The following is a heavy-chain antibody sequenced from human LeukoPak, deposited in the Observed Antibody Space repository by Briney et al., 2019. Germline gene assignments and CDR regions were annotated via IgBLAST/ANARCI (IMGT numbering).Heavy chain of an antibody. CDR1: GGSISGNY. V-gene: IGHV4-4*07. J-gene: IGHJ4*02. Sequence: SETLSLTCTVSGGSISGNYWSWIRQPAGKGLEWIGRIYNSGNINYNPSLKSRATMSVDASKNQLSLKLSSVTAADTAIYYCARSRPAHCSIISCYGLDPFAYWGQGTLVTVSS. D-gene: IGHD2-2*01. CDR2: IYNSGNI. CDR3: ARSRPAHCSIISCYGLDPFAY.